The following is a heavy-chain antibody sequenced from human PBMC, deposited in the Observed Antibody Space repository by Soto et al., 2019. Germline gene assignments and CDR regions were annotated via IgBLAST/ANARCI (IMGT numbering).Heavy chain of an antibody. V-gene: IGHV1-18*04. D-gene: IGHD3-16*02. CDR1: GYSFTSNA. CDR2: MRTYSGDE. J-gene: IGHJ5*02. Sequence: ASVKDTCKASGYSFTSNASTWVRQPPAQELEWMGWMRTYSGDENYAKKFQGRVAMTTDTSTNTTYMELRRLRSVDAAVYYCARVWGSYQARSGGAGFDPWGQGTLVTVSS. CDR3: ARVWGSYQARSGGAGFDP.